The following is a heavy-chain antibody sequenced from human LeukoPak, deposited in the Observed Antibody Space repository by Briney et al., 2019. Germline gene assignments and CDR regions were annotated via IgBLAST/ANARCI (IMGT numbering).Heavy chain of an antibody. CDR3: ARAPLYHYDSSGYLFDY. CDR2: IYYSGST. D-gene: IGHD3-22*01. CDR1: GGSISSSSYY. Sequence: PSETLSLTCTVSGGSISSSSYYWGWIRQPPGKGLECIGYIYYSGSTHYNPSLKSRVTISVDTSKNQFSLKLSSVTAADTAIYFCARAPLYHYDSSGYLFDYWGQGTLVTVSS. J-gene: IGHJ4*02. V-gene: IGHV4-61*05.